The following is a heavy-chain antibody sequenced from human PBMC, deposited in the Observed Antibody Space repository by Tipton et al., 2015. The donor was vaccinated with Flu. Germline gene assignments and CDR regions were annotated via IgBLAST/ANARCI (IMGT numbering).Heavy chain of an antibody. J-gene: IGHJ6*02. CDR1: GFTFSSYG. CDR2: ISYDGSNK. D-gene: IGHD5-24*01. CDR3: AKEPGRGGDDLRPYVMDV. Sequence: QVQLVQSGGGVVQPGRSLRLSCAASGFTFSSYGMHWVRQAPGKGLEWVAVISYDGSNKYYADSVKGRFTISRDNSKNTLYLQMNSLRAEDTAVYYCAKEPGRGGDDLRPYVMDVWGQGTTVAVSS. V-gene: IGHV3-30*18.